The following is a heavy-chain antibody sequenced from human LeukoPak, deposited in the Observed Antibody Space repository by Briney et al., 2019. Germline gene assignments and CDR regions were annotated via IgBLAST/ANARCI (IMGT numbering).Heavy chain of an antibody. D-gene: IGHD5-24*01. CDR1: GFTFSSYA. J-gene: IGHJ6*02. CDR3: ARDSGGRDGYGDYYYYGMDV. CDR2: ISGSGGST. Sequence: GGSLRLSCAASGFTFSSYAMSWVRQAPGKGLEWVSAISGSGGSTYYADSVKGRFTISRDNSKNTLYLQMNSLRAEDTAVYYCARDSGGRDGYGDYYYYGMDVWGQGTTVTVSS. V-gene: IGHV3-23*01.